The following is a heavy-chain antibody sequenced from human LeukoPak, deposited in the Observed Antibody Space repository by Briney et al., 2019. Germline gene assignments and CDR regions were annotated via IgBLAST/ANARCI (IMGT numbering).Heavy chain of an antibody. Sequence: GGSLRLSCAASGFTFSSYGMHWVRQAPGKGLEWVAFIRYDGSNKYYADSVKGRFTVSRDNSKNTLYLQMNSLRAEDTAVYYCAKDDYHYGSAYFDYWGQGTLVTVSS. CDR3: AKDDYHYGSAYFDY. CDR2: IRYDGSNK. V-gene: IGHV3-30*02. CDR1: GFTFSSYG. J-gene: IGHJ4*02. D-gene: IGHD3-10*01.